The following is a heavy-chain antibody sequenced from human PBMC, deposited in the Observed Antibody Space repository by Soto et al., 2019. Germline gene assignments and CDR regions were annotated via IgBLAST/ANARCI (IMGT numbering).Heavy chain of an antibody. CDR1: GGSISSYY. D-gene: IGHD5-12*01. CDR2: IYYSGST. CDR3: ARPADGYSGYDPFYFDY. J-gene: IGHJ4*02. V-gene: IGHV4-59*08. Sequence: QVQLQESGPGLVKPSETLSLTCTVSGGSISSYYWSWIRQPPGKGLEWIGYIYYSGSTNYNPSLKRRFTISVDTSKNQFSLKLSSVTAADTAVYYCARPADGYSGYDPFYFDYWGQGTLVTVSS.